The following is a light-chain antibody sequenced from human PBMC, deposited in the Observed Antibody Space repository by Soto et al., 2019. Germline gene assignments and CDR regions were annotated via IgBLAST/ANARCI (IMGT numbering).Light chain of an antibody. CDR3: QSYDSSLSGSEV. Sequence: QAVVTQPPSVSGAPGQRVTISCTWSSSNIGAGYDVHWYQQLPGTAPKLLIYGNGNRPSGVPDRFSGSKSGTSASLAITGLKAEDEADYYCQSYDSSLSGSEVFGTGTKVTVL. CDR2: GNG. CDR1: SSNIGAGYD. J-gene: IGLJ1*01. V-gene: IGLV1-40*01.